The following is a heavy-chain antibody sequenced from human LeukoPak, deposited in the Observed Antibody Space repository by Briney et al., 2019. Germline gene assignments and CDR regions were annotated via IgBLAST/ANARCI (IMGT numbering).Heavy chain of an antibody. CDR1: GFTFSSYG. D-gene: IGHD3-22*01. CDR2: ISYDGSNK. V-gene: IGHV3-30*18. J-gene: IGHJ3*02. Sequence: GRSLRLSCAASGFTFSSYGMHWVRQAPGKGLEWVAVISYDGSNKYYADSVKGRFTISRDNSKHTLYLQTNSLRAEDTAVYYCAKDRAGSDYYDRGVDAFDIWGQGTMVTVSS. CDR3: AKDRAGSDYYDRGVDAFDI.